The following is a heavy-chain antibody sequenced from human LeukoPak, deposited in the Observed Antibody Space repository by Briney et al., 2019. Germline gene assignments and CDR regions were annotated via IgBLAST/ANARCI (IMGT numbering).Heavy chain of an antibody. Sequence: SETLSLTCTVSGGSTSSSSYYWGWIRQPPGKGLEWIGSIYYSGSTYYNPSLKSRVTISVDTSKNQFSLKLSSVTAADTAVYYCARQSPGVSEIYFDYWGQGTLVTVSS. CDR1: GGSTSSSSYY. CDR3: ARQSPGVSEIYFDY. D-gene: IGHD3-10*01. J-gene: IGHJ4*02. CDR2: IYYSGST. V-gene: IGHV4-39*01.